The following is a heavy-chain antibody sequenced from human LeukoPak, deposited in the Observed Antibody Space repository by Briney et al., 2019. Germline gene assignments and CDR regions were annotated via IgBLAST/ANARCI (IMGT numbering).Heavy chain of an antibody. D-gene: IGHD6-13*01. V-gene: IGHV3-53*01. J-gene: IGHJ4*02. CDR3: ARLTADGRLYFVD. CDR1: GFTVNSNY. Sequence: AGGSLRLSCAASGFTVNSNYLSWVRQAPGKGLEWVSTLYNTGNTYYANSVKGRFSISRDNSKNTLFLQMNSLRAEDTAVYYCARLTADGRLYFVDWAREPWSPSPQ. CDR2: LYNTGNT.